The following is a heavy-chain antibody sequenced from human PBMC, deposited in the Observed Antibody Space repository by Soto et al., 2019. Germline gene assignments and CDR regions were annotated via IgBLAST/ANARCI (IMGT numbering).Heavy chain of an antibody. CDR3: ARPYCSSTSCYTGEGFGYYGMDV. D-gene: IGHD2-2*02. CDR1: GYTFTGYY. J-gene: IGHJ6*02. CDR2: INPNSGGT. Sequence: ASVKVSCKASGYTFTGYYMHWVRQAPGQGLEWMGWINPNSGGTNYAQKFQGRVTMTRDTSISTAYMELSRLRSDDTAVYYCARPYCSSTSCYTGEGFGYYGMDVWGQGNTVTV. V-gene: IGHV1-2*02.